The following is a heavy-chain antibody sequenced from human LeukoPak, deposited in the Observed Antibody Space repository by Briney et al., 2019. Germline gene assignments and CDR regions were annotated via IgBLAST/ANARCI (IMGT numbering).Heavy chain of an antibody. Sequence: SETLSLTCTVSGGSISSDGYYWSWIRQHPGKSLEWIGYIYYSGSTYYNPSLKSRVTISVDTSKNQFSLKLSSVTAADTAVYYCARRRGSYPFDYWGQGTLVTVSS. V-gene: IGHV4-31*03. D-gene: IGHD1-26*01. CDR3: ARRRGSYPFDY. CDR2: IYYSGST. J-gene: IGHJ4*02. CDR1: GGSISSDGYY.